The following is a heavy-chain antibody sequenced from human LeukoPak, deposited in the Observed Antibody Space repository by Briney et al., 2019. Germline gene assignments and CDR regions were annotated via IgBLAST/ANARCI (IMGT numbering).Heavy chain of an antibody. CDR2: IKKQGSEK. CDR1: GFSISSYW. Sequence: PGGSLRLSCEASGFSISSYWMTWVRQAPGKGLEWVANIKKQGSEKYYVDSVKGRFTIARDNAKNSLYLQMNNLRAEDTAMYYCVRHAYYVFDIWGQGTMATVSS. J-gene: IGHJ3*02. V-gene: IGHV3-7*01. D-gene: IGHD3-10*01. CDR3: VRHAYYVFDI.